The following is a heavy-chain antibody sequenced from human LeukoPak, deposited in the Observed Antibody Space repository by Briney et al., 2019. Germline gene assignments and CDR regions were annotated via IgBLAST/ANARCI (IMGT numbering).Heavy chain of an antibody. CDR3: ARPQGFGELLLPYYYYYMDV. J-gene: IGHJ6*03. Sequence: SETLSLTCAVYGGSFSGYYWSWIRQPPGKGLEWIGEINHSGSTNYNPSLKSRVTISVDTSKNQFFLKLSSVTAADTAVYYCARPQGFGELLLPYYYYYMDVWGKGTTVTVSS. CDR2: INHSGST. V-gene: IGHV4-34*01. CDR1: GGSFSGYY. D-gene: IGHD3-10*01.